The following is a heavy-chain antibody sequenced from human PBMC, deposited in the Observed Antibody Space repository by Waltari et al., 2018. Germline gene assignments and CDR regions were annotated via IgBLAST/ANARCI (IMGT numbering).Heavy chain of an antibody. Sequence: EVQLVESGGGLVQPGGSLRLSCAASGFTFSSYSMNWVRQAPGKGLEWVSYISSSSTIYYADSVKGRFTISRDNAKNSLYLQMNSLRAEDTAVYYCARAKVSPDWFDPWGQGTLVTVSS. V-gene: IGHV3-48*04. D-gene: IGHD1-20*01. CDR1: GFTFSSYS. J-gene: IGHJ5*02. CDR2: ISSSSTI. CDR3: ARAKVSPDWFDP.